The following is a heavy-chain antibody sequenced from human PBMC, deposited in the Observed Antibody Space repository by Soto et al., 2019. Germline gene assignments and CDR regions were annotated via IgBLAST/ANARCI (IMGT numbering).Heavy chain of an antibody. CDR1: GFTFNSFT. V-gene: IGHV3-21*01. D-gene: IGHD3-10*01. Sequence: GGSLRRSCATSGFTFNSFTMNWVRQAPGKGLEWVSSISSSSSYIYYANSMTGRFTISRDNAENTLYLQLSSLRVEDTAVYYCARSLDADSSGSYGPTERSSYFNWGPGTLVTVSS. CDR2: ISSSSSYI. J-gene: IGHJ4*02. CDR3: ARSLDADSSGSYGPTERSSYFN.